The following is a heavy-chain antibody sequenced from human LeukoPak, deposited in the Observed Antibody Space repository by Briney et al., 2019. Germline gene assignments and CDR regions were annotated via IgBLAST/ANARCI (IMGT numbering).Heavy chain of an antibody. CDR1: GWSLNNHY. Sequence: PSETLSLTCAVYGWSLNNHYWIWIRQPPGKGLEWIGEINHIGGTNYNPSLESRVTISIDTPKSQFFLKLSSVTAADTAVYYCARGPAAVHPWGQGTLVTVSS. CDR2: INHIGGT. D-gene: IGHD6-13*01. CDR3: ARGPAAVHP. J-gene: IGHJ4*02. V-gene: IGHV4-34*01.